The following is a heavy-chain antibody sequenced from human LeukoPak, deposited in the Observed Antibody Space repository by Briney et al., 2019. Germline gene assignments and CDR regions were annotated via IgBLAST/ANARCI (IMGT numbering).Heavy chain of an antibody. J-gene: IGHJ4*02. CDR3: AKGSSHWRDYYYFDY. V-gene: IGHV3-23*01. CDR1: RFTFSTYA. D-gene: IGHD5-12*01. CDR2: ISDSGSST. Sequence: PGGSLRLSCAASRFTFSTYAMSWVRQAPGKGLAWVSAISDSGSSTQYADSVKGRFTISRDNFRNTLYLQMNSLTADDTAVYYCAKGSSHWRDYYYFDYWGQGTLVTVSS.